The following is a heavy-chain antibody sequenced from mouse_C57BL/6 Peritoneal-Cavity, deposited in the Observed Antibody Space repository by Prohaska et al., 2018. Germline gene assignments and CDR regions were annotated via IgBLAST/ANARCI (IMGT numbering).Heavy chain of an antibody. CDR2: ITSDGSAI. CDR3: MRYGNYWYFDV. D-gene: IGHD2-1*01. CDR1: GFTFSGFW. Sequence: EVQLLETGGGLVQPGGSRGLSCEGSGFTFSGFWMSWVRHTPGKTLEWSGDITSDGSAINYAPSIKDRFTIFRDNDKSTLYLQMSNVRSEDTATYFCMRYGNYWYFDVWGTGTTVTVSS. V-gene: IGHV11-2*01. J-gene: IGHJ1*03.